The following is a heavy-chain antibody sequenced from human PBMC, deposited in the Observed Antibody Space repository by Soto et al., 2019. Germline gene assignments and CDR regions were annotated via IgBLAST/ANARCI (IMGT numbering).Heavy chain of an antibody. J-gene: IGHJ6*02. D-gene: IGHD3-10*01. CDR1: GDSISTYY. CDR3: ARENYYGSGTYFRLDV. CDR2: LYDSGST. Sequence: QVQLQESGPGLVKPSETLSLTCTVSGDSISTYYWSWIRQPPGKGLEWIGYLYDSGSTHYNPSLTSRVTIPVDTSKNQFSLKLTSVTAADTAVYYCARENYYGSGTYFRLDVWGQGTRVTVSS. V-gene: IGHV4-59*01.